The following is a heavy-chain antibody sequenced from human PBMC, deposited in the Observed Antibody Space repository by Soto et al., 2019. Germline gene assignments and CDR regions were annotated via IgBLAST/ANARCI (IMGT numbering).Heavy chain of an antibody. CDR3: AKDSHCSGGSCYAVFDY. CDR2: ISGSGGST. D-gene: IGHD2-15*01. V-gene: IGHV3-23*04. Sequence: EVQLVESGGGLVQPGGSLRLSCAASGFTFSSYAMSWVRQAPGKGLEWVSAISGSGGSTYYADSVKGRFTISRDNSKNTLYLQMNSLRAEDTAVYYCAKDSHCSGGSCYAVFDYWGQGTLVTVSS. J-gene: IGHJ4*02. CDR1: GFTFSSYA.